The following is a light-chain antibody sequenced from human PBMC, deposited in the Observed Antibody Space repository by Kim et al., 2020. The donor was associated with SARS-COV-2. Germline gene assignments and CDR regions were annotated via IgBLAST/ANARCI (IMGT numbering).Light chain of an antibody. J-gene: IGLJ2*01. CDR2: DNN. CDR1: PSNIGGNS. V-gene: IGLV1-44*01. CDR3: AAWDDSLNGVV. Sequence: GQRCTITCSGSPSNIGGNSVHWYQQLSGAAPKLLIYDNNRRPSGVPDRFSGSKSGSSASLAISGVQSDDEADYHCAAWDDSLNGVVFGGGTQLTVL.